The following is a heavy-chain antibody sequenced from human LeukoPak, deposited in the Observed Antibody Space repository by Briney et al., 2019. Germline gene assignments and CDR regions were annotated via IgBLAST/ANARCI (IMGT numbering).Heavy chain of an antibody. CDR2: INSDGSST. V-gene: IGHV3-74*01. CDR1: GFTLDTYW. J-gene: IGHJ4*02. Sequence: QPGGSLRLSCAASGFTLDTYWMHWVRQAPATGLVWVARINSDGSSTSYADSVKGRFTISRDNAKNTLYPQMNSLRADDTAVYYCARDHFSGCPDYWGQGTLVTVSS. D-gene: IGHD6-19*01. CDR3: ARDHFSGCPDY.